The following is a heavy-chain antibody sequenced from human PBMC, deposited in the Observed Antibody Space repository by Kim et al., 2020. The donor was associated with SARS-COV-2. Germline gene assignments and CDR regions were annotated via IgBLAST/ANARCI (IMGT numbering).Heavy chain of an antibody. CDR2: INHSGST. CDR3: ARREYSSSWYGAMYYFDY. V-gene: IGHV4-34*01. Sequence: SETLSLTCAVYGGSFSGYYWSWIRQPPGKGLEWIGEINHSGSTNYNPSLKSRVTISVDTSKNQFSLKLSSVTAADTAVYYCARREYSSSWYGAMYYFDYWGQGTLVTVSS. D-gene: IGHD6-13*01. CDR1: GGSFSGYY. J-gene: IGHJ4*02.